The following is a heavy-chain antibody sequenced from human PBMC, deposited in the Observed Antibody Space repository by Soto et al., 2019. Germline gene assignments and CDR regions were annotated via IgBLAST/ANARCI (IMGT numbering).Heavy chain of an antibody. J-gene: IGHJ5*02. CDR1: GYTSTSHD. Sequence: QVQLVQSGAEVKKPGASVNVSCKASGYTSTSHDINSMRQTTGQGLEWMGWMNPNSGHTNYAQKFQCRVTMTRDTSINTAYMELTNLRSEDTAIYYCASDMSTTWGQGTLVTVSS. CDR3: ASDMSTT. CDR2: MNPNSGHT. V-gene: IGHV1-8*01. D-gene: IGHD2-2*01.